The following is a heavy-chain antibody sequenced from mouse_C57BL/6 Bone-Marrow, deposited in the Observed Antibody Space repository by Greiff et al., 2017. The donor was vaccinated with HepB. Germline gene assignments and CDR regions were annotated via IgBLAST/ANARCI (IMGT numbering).Heavy chain of an antibody. V-gene: IGHV1-82*01. CDR2: IYPGDGDT. CDR1: GYAFSSSW. Sequence: LQESGPELVKPGASVKISCKASGYAFSSSWMNWVKQRPGKGLEWIGRIYPGDGDTNYNGKFKGKATLTADKSSSTAYMQLSSLTSEDSAVYFCARYSNYPAYWGQGTLVTVSA. J-gene: IGHJ3*01. D-gene: IGHD2-5*01. CDR3: ARYSNYPAY.